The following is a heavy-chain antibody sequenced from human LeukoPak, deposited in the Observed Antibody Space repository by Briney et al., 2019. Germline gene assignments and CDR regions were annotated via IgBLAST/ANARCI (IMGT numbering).Heavy chain of an antibody. V-gene: IGHV3-23*01. CDR1: GFTFTGYA. CDR2: ISGSGGGT. Sequence: GGSLRLSCAASGFTFTGYAMTWVRQAPREGLEWVSAISGSGGGTYYADSVKGRFTISRDNSKNTLYLQMNSLRAEDTAVYYCAKDLRFGDSPGNRFDYWGQGTLVTVSS. D-gene: IGHD3-10*01. CDR3: AKDLRFGDSPGNRFDY. J-gene: IGHJ4*02.